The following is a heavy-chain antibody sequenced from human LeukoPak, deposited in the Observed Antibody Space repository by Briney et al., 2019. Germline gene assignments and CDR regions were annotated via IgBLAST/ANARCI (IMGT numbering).Heavy chain of an antibody. CDR3: ERTAYDINPANHYFDY. CDR2: IYYSGST. Sequence: PSETLSLTCTVSGGSISRYYWSWIRQPPGKGLEWIGYIYYSGSTNYNPSLKSRVTISVDASKNQFSLELSSVTAADTAVYYRERTAYDINPANHYFDYWGQGTLVTVSS. D-gene: IGHD3-9*01. J-gene: IGHJ4*02. V-gene: IGHV4-59*01. CDR1: GGSISRYY.